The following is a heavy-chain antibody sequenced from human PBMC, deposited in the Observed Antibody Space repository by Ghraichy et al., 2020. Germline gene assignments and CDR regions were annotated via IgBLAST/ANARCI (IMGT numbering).Heavy chain of an antibody. Sequence: LSLTCAASGFTFNDYAMYWVRQAPGKVLEWVSGISWNSGSIGYADSVKGRFIISRDNAKNSLYLQMNSLRAEDTALYYCARDTNGDYGDYYYHYGMDVWGQGTTVTVSS. CDR3: ARDTNGDYGDYYYHYGMDV. D-gene: IGHD4-17*01. J-gene: IGHJ6*02. V-gene: IGHV3-9*01. CDR1: GFTFNDYA. CDR2: ISWNSGSI.